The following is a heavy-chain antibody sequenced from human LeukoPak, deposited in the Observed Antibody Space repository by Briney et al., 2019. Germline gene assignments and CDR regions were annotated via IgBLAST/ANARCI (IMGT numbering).Heavy chain of an antibody. D-gene: IGHD1-26*01. Sequence: ASVKVSCKASGGTFSSYAISCVRQAPGQGLEWMGGIIPIFGTANFAQKFQGRVTITADESTSTAYMELSSLRSEDTAVYYCARAHSTVGALDYWGQGTLVTVSS. CDR2: IIPIFGTA. V-gene: IGHV1-69*01. CDR1: GGTFSSYA. J-gene: IGHJ4*02. CDR3: ARAHSTVGALDY.